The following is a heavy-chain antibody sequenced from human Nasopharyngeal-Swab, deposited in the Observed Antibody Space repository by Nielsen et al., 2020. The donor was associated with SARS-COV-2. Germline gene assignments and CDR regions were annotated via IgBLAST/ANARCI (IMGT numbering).Heavy chain of an antibody. Sequence: SETLSLTGTVSGGSFSSYYWSWIRQPPGKGLEWIGHIYYSGSTNYNPSLKSRVTISVDTSKNQFSLKLSSVTAADTAVYYCARGIFGVPLEVYNWFDPWGQGTLVTVSS. J-gene: IGHJ5*02. CDR2: IYYSGST. CDR3: ARGIFGVPLEVYNWFDP. CDR1: GGSFSSYY. D-gene: IGHD3-3*01. V-gene: IGHV4-59*13.